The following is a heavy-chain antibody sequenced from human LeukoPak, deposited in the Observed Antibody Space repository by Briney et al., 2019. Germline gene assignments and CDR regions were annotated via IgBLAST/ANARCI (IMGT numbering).Heavy chain of an antibody. V-gene: IGHV4-4*02. D-gene: IGHD2-2*01. CDR3: ARVEVGVPAAGYYYYYYMDV. CDR1: GGSISSSNW. CDR2: IYHSGST. J-gene: IGHJ6*03. Sequence: SETLSLTCAVSGGSISSSNWWSWVRQPPGKGLEWIGEIYHSGSTNYNPSLKSRVTISVDKSKNQSSLKLSSVTAADTAVYYCARVEVGVPAAGYYYYYYMDVWGKGTTVTVSS.